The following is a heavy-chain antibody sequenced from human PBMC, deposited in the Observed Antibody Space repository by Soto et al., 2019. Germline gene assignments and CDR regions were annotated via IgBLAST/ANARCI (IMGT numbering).Heavy chain of an antibody. CDR2: IYSGGST. CDR1: GFTVSSNY. Sequence: GGSLRLSCAASGFTVSSNYMSWVRQAPGKGLEWVSVIYSGGSTYYADSVKGRFTISRDNSKNTLYLQMNSLRAEDTAVYYCGRGAALKLYYFDYWGQGTLVTVSS. CDR3: GRGAALKLYYFDY. V-gene: IGHV3-66*01. D-gene: IGHD6-25*01. J-gene: IGHJ4*02.